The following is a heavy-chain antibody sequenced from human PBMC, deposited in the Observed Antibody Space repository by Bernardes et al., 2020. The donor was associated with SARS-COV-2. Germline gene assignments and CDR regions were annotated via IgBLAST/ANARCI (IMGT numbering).Heavy chain of an antibody. CDR1: GFTFSSYA. J-gene: IGHJ4*02. CDR3: ATPNSLYSGSYAFDY. CDR2: ISGSGGST. D-gene: IGHD1-26*01. V-gene: IGHV3-23*01. Sequence: GGSLRLSCAASGFTFSSYAMSWVRQAPGKGLEWVSAISGSGGSTYYADSVKGRFTISRDNSKNTLYLQMNSLRAEDTAVYYWATPNSLYSGSYAFDYWGQGTLVTVSS.